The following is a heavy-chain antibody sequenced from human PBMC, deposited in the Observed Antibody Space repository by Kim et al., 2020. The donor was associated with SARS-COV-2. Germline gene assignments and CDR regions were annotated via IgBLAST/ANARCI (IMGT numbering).Heavy chain of an antibody. CDR3: ARGEMRFDP. V-gene: IGHV4-34*01. CDR2: GNN. Sequence: GNNHYNPYLKSRVTISADTAKNQLSLKLSSVTAADTAVYYCARGEMRFDPWGQGTLVTVSS. J-gene: IGHJ5*02.